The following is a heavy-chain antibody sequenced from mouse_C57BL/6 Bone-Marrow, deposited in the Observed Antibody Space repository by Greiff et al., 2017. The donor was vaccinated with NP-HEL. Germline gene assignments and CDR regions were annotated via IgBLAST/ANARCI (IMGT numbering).Heavy chain of an antibody. J-gene: IGHJ4*01. V-gene: IGHV3-8*01. CDR2: ISYSGST. D-gene: IGHD2-4*01. Sequence: EVKLVESGPGLAKPSQTLSLTCSVTGYSITSDYWNWIRKFPGNKLEYMGYISYSGSTYYNPSLKSRISITRDTSKNQYYLQLNSVTTEDTATYYCARRVYYDYDEGGYAMDYWGQGTSVTVSS. CDR3: ARRVYYDYDEGGYAMDY. CDR1: GYSITSDY.